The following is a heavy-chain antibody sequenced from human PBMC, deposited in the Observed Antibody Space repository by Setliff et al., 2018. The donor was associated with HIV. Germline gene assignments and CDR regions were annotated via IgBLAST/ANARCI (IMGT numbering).Heavy chain of an antibody. D-gene: IGHD6-13*01. V-gene: IGHV3-7*05. CDR1: GFTFSSYA. CDR2: IKQDGSVK. J-gene: IGHJ4*02. CDR3: ARDRWFSNNWYSDY. Sequence: GGSLRLSCAASGFTFSSYAMSWVRLAPGKGLEWVANIKQDGSVKNYVDSVRGRFTISRDNAENSLFLQMTGLRPEDTAMYYCARDRWFSNNWYSDYWGQGTLVTVSS.